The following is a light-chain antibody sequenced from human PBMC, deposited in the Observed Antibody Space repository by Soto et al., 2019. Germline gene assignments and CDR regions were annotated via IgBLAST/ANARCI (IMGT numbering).Light chain of an antibody. Sequence: QSALTQPASVSGSPGQSITLSCTGTNNDVGGYESVSWYQQHAGRAPRLIIYDVSNRPSGVSGRFSGSKFGNTASLTISGLRAEDEADYYCNSYTSSSLYVFGTGTKLTVL. CDR3: NSYTSSSLYV. V-gene: IGLV2-14*01. CDR1: NNDVGGYES. CDR2: DVS. J-gene: IGLJ1*01.